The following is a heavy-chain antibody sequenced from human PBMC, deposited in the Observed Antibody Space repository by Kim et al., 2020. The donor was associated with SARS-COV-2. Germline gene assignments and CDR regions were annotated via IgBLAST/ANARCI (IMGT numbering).Heavy chain of an antibody. CDR2: FDPEDGET. D-gene: IGHD6-19*01. CDR1: GYTLTELS. V-gene: IGHV1-24*01. CDR3: ATSGSVARKQLDY. Sequence: ASVKVSCKVSGYTLTELSMHWVRQAPGKRLEWMGGFDPEDGETIYAQKFQGRVTMTEDTSTDTAYMELSSLRSEDTAVYYCATSGSVARKQLDYWGQGTLVTVSS. J-gene: IGHJ4*02.